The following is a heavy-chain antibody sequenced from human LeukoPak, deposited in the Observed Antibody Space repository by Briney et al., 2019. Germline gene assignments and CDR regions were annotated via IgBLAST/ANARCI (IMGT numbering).Heavy chain of an antibody. V-gene: IGHV3-23*01. CDR1: GFTFSNYA. CDR3: ASLRGDPPGN. Sequence: GGSLRLSCAASGFTFSNYAMSWVRQAPGKGLEWVSAISGTGGSTFYADSVKGRFTISRDNSKSTLYLQIHSLRAEDTAVYYCASLRGDPPGNWGQGTLVTVSS. CDR2: ISGTGGST. J-gene: IGHJ4*02. D-gene: IGHD2-21*02.